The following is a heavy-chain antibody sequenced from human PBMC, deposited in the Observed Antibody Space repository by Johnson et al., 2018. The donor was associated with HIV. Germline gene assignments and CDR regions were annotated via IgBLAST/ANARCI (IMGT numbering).Heavy chain of an antibody. CDR3: ARARQGAVVKWGPGKMDAFDI. J-gene: IGHJ3*02. CDR2: ISGSGGST. CDR1: GFTFSSYA. Sequence: VQLVESGGGLVQPGGSLRLSCAASGFTFSSYAMSWVRQAPGKGLEWASAISGSGGSTYYAYSVKGRSTISRDTSKNSLYRQMNSLRAEDTAVYYCARARQGAVVKWGPGKMDAFDIWGQGTVVTVSS. V-gene: IGHV3-23*04. D-gene: IGHD4-23*01.